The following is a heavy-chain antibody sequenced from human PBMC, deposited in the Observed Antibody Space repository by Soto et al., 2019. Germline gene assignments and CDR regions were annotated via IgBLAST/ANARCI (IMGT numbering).Heavy chain of an antibody. Sequence: QVQLVQSGAEVKKPGSSVKVSCKASGGTFSSYSLNWVRQAPGQGLEWMGEIIPIFGTANYAQKFQGRVTITADESTSTAHMERSSLSSEDTAVYSCARDGGRNSGGIDYWGQGTLVTVTS. V-gene: IGHV1-69*01. D-gene: IGHD1-26*01. CDR3: ARDGGRNSGGIDY. CDR2: IIPIFGTA. J-gene: IGHJ4*02. CDR1: GGTFSSYS.